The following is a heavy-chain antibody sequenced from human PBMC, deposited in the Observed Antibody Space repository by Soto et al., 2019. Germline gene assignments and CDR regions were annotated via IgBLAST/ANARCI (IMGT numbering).Heavy chain of an antibody. J-gene: IGHJ3*02. CDR3: AKVLRQLLFDDAFDI. CDR2: ISYDGTNT. D-gene: IGHD6-19*01. CDR1: GFTFSSNG. Sequence: QVQLVESGGGVVQPGRSLRLSCAASGFTFSSNGMHWVRQAPGTGLEWVAVISYDGTNTDYADSVKGRFTSSRDNSKNTLYLQMNSLRAEDTAVYYCAKVLRQLLFDDAFDIWGQGTMVTVSS. V-gene: IGHV3-30*18.